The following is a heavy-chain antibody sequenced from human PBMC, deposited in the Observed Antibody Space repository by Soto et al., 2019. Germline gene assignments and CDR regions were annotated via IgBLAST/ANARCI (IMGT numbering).Heavy chain of an antibody. V-gene: IGHV4-34*02. Sequence: QVRLQQWGAGLVRPSETLSLTCAVYGGSFTNYCWSWIRQPPGKGLEWIGEVCPGGRTNYSPTLKREVRIAVEGSKNQVSLRLTSVTVADTAVYYCARGDYGQYDADNWFDPWGQGNLVIVAS. D-gene: IGHD3-10*01. CDR3: ARGDYGQYDADNWFDP. CDR1: GGSFTNYC. CDR2: VCPGGRT. J-gene: IGHJ5*02.